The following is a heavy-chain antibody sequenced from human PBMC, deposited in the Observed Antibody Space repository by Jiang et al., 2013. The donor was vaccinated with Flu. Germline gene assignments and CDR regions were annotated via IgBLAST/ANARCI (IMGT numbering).Heavy chain of an antibody. Sequence: LLKPSETLSLTCTVSGGSISSNYWSWIRQPAGKGLEWIGRIYTSGSTKYNPSLKSRVTMSVDTSKKQFSLKLSSVTAADTAMYYCARDSPYYYESSGDAFDIWGQGTMVTISP. CDR3: ARDSPYYYESSGDAFDI. D-gene: IGHD3-22*01. V-gene: IGHV4-4*07. CDR1: GGSISSNY. CDR2: IYTSGST. J-gene: IGHJ3*02.